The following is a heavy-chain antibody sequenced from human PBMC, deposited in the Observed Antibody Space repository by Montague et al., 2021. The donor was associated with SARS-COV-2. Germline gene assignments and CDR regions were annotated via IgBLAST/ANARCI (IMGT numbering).Heavy chain of an antibody. V-gene: IGHV6-1*01. J-gene: IGHJ3*02. CDR1: GDSVAGHSGS. CDR3: ARGDGLGPYTGYAFDI. Sequence: CAISGDSVAGHSGSWKWIRQSPSRDLEWLCRTYYRSRWFYHYELSMKXXISIKADTSKNQSSLQLDSVTPEDTAVYYCARGDGLGPYTGYAFDIWGQGTLVTVSS. D-gene: IGHD3-16*01. CDR2: TYYRSRWFY.